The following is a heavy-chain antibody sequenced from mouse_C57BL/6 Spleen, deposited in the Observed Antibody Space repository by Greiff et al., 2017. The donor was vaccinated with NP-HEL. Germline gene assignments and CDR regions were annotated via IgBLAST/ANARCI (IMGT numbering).Heavy chain of an antibody. D-gene: IGHD2-4*01. V-gene: IGHV5-4*01. J-gene: IGHJ3*01. Sequence: EVHLVESGGGLVKPGGSLKLSCAASGFTFSSYAMSWVRQTPEKRLEWVATISDGGSDTYYPDNVKGRFTISRDNAKNNLYLQMSHLKSEDTAMYYCASGDYDYDEGFAYWGQGTLVTVSA. CDR3: ASGDYDYDEGFAY. CDR1: GFTFSSYA. CDR2: ISDGGSDT.